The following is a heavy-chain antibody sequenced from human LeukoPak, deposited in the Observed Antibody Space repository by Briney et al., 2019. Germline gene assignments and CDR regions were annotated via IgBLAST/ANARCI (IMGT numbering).Heavy chain of an antibody. J-gene: IGHJ4*02. CDR3: SRGLVAAAVETDY. D-gene: IGHD6-25*01. Sequence: GGSLRLSCAASGFTFTSYSISCVRQAPGKGLEWVTLISGSGGSTYYADSVKGRFIISRDNSKNTLYLQMNSLRAEDTAVYYCSRGLVAAAVETDYWGQGTLVTVSS. V-gene: IGHV3-23*01. CDR2: ISGSGGST. CDR1: GFTFTSYS.